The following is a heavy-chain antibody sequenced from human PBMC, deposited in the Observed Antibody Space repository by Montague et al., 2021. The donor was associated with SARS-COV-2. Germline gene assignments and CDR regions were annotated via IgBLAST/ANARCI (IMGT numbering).Heavy chain of an antibody. Sequence: SETLSLTCTVSGGSISSYYWSWIRQPPGKGLEWIGYIYYSGSTNXNPSLKSRVTISVDTSKNQFSLKLSSVTAADTAVYYCASQEVDTAMDRNYYYYGMDVWGRGTTVT. CDR2: IYYSGST. CDR1: GGSISSYY. V-gene: IGHV4-59*01. D-gene: IGHD5-18*01. CDR3: ASQEVDTAMDRNYYYYGMDV. J-gene: IGHJ6*02.